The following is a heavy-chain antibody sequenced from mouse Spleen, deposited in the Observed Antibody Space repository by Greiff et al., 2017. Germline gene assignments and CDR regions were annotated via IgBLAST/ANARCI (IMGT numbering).Heavy chain of an antibody. V-gene: IGHV2-6-1*01. Sequence: QGQRKESGPGLVAPSQSLSITCTVSGFSLTSYGLHWVRQPPGKGLEWLVVIWSDGSTTYNSALKSRLSISKDNSKSQVFLKMNSLQTDDTAMYCCARHSRGAMDYWGQGTSVTVSS. J-gene: IGHJ4*01. CDR3: ARHSRGAMDY. CDR1: GFSLTSYG. CDR2: IWSDGST.